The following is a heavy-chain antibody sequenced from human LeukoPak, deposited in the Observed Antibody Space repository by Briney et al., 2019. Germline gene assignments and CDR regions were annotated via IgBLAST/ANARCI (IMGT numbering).Heavy chain of an antibody. J-gene: IGHJ4*02. CDR2: IYHSGST. CDR1: GYSISSGYY. V-gene: IGHV4-38-2*02. D-gene: IGHD3-22*01. CDR3: AREIRSRDYYDR. Sequence: SETLSLTCTVSGYSISSGYYWGWIRQPPGKGLEWIGSIYHSGSTYYNPSLKSRVTISVDTSKNQFSLKLSSVTAADTAVYYRAREIRSRDYYDRWGQGTLVTVSS.